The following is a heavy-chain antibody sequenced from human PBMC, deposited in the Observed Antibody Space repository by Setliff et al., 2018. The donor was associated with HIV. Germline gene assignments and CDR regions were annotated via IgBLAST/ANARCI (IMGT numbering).Heavy chain of an antibody. CDR3: ARPRVFDSFDV. J-gene: IGHJ3*01. V-gene: IGHV1-2*06. CDR1: GYMILGYK. D-gene: IGHD6-6*01. Sequence: VSCKAIGYMILGYKMNWVRRAPGQGREWIGRISPNNGAAEYAPKFQGRVSMTLDTSISTAYLEIPRLTSDDAAVYFCARPRVFDSFDVWGQGTKVTVSS. CDR2: ISPNNGAA.